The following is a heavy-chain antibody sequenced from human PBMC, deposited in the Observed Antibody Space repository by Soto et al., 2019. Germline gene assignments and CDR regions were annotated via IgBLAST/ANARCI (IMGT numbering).Heavy chain of an antibody. CDR1: GFTVSSNY. CDR3: ARDQRGRAASSGWYVSY. Sequence: EVQLVESGGGLVQPGGSLRLSCAASGFTVSSNYMSWVRQAPGKGLEWVSVIYSGGSTYYADSVKGRFTISRDNSKNTLYLQMNSLRAEDTAVYYCARDQRGRAASSGWYVSYWGQGTLVTVSS. CDR2: IYSGGST. D-gene: IGHD6-19*01. V-gene: IGHV3-66*01. J-gene: IGHJ4*02.